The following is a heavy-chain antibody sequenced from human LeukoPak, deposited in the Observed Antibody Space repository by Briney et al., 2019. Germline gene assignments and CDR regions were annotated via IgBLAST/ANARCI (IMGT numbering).Heavy chain of an antibody. CDR1: GFTFSNYA. J-gene: IGHJ4*02. CDR3: ASRFEWLSSFDY. V-gene: IGHV3-30*03. CDR2: ISHDGSSE. D-gene: IGHD3-3*01. Sequence: GRSLRLSCAASGFTFSNYAMHWVRQAPGKGLEWVALISHDGSSEYYGDSMQGRFTISRDNSRNTFYLQMNSLRAEDTAVYYCASRFEWLSSFDYWGQGTLVTVSS.